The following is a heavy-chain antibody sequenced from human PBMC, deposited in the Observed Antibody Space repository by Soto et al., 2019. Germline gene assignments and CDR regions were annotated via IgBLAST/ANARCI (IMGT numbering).Heavy chain of an antibody. CDR2: IYYRGSA. J-gene: IGHJ5*02. V-gene: IGHV4-39*01. CDR1: AGYIRSSAEC. CDR3: ASSYSSNWYLNNWFNP. D-gene: IGHD6-13*01. Sequence: SQTCTVSAGYIRSSAECWGWINQLLSKGLEWIGSIYYRGSAYDNPSLKSRVTMSLDTSKNQFSLKLSSVTAADTAMYFCASSYSSNWYLNNWFNPWGLRNLVTGSS.